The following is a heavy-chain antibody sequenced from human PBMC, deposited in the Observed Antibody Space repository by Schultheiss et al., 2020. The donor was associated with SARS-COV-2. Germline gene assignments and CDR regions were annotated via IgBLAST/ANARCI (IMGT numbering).Heavy chain of an antibody. J-gene: IGHJ4*02. Sequence: SVKVSCKASGYTFTSYAISWVRQAPGQGLEWMGGIIPIFGTANYAQKFQGRVTMTTDTSTSTAYMELRSLRSDDTAVYYCARTEKEQQLVIFDYWGQGTLVTVSS. V-gene: IGHV1-69*05. CDR1: GYTFTSYA. CDR3: ARTEKEQQLVIFDY. CDR2: IIPIFGTA. D-gene: IGHD6-13*01.